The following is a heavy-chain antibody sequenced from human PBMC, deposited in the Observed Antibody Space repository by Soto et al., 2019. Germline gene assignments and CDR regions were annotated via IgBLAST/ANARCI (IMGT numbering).Heavy chain of an antibody. J-gene: IGHJ4*02. CDR3: ARELERVFDY. V-gene: IGHV3-48*02. CDR1: GFTFSTYS. Sequence: GGSLRLSCAASGFTFSTYSMNWVRQAPGKGLEWVSFISSRSSTIYYADSVKGRFTISRDKAKNSLYLQMNSLRDEDTAVYYCARELERVFDYWGQGTLVTVSS. CDR2: ISSRSSTI. D-gene: IGHD1-1*01.